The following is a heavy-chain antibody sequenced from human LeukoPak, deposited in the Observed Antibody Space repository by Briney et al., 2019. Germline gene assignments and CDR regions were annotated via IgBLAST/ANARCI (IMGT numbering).Heavy chain of an antibody. J-gene: IGHJ4*02. Sequence: GGSLRLSCAASGFTFSSYEMNWVRQAPGKGLEWVAVISYDGSNKYYADSVKGRFTISRDNSKNTLYLQMNSLRAEDTAVYCCAKSGSSYGDYRVVDYWGQGTLVTVSS. D-gene: IGHD4-17*01. V-gene: IGHV3-30*18. CDR1: GFTFSSYE. CDR3: AKSGSSYGDYRVVDY. CDR2: ISYDGSNK.